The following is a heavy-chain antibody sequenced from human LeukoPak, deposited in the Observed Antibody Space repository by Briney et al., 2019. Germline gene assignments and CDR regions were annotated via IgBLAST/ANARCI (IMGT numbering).Heavy chain of an antibody. D-gene: IGHD3-3*01. CDR2: INSDGSST. V-gene: IGHV3-74*01. J-gene: IGHJ6*02. CDR1: GFTFSNAW. CDR3: ARSLRFAMDV. Sequence: GGSLRLSCAASGFTFSNAWMSWVRQAPGKGLVWVSRINSDGSSTSYADSVKGRFTTSRDNAKNTLYLQMNSLRAEDTAVYYCARSLRFAMDVWGQGTTVTVSS.